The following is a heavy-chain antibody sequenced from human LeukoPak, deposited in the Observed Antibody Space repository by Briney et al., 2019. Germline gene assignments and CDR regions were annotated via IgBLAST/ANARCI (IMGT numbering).Heavy chain of an antibody. V-gene: IGHV3-30*03. CDR3: VSLLDP. J-gene: IGHJ5*02. Sequence: PGRSLRLSCAASGFTFSSYGMHWVRQAPGKGLEWVAVISYDGSNKYYADSVKGRFTISRDNSKNTLYLQMNSLRAEDTAMYYCVSLLDPWGQGTLVTVSS. CDR2: ISYDGSNK. CDR1: GFTFSSYG.